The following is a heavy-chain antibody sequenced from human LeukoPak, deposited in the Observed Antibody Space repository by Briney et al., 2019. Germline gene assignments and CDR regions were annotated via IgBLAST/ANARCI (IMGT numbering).Heavy chain of an antibody. V-gene: IGHV4-39*01. Sequence: NPSETLSLTCTVSGGSINNNSYYWDWIRQPPGRGLEWIGSIYYSGSTYYNPSLKSRVTISVDTSKNQFSLKMKSLTAADTAVYYCARRPRRLGGNDYWGQGTLVTVSS. CDR1: GGSINNNSYY. CDR3: ARRPRRLGGNDY. D-gene: IGHD3-16*01. CDR2: IYYSGST. J-gene: IGHJ4*02.